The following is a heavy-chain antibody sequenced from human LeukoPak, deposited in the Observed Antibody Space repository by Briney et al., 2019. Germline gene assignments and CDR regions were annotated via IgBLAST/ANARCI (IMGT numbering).Heavy chain of an antibody. CDR3: ARENNYLYYFDY. J-gene: IGHJ4*02. Sequence: SQTLSLTCTVSGGSTSIYHCDWIRQPAREGLEWIGRIYTSGSTNYNPSLKSRVTMSVDTSKNQFSLKLSSVTAADTAVYYCARENNYLYYFDYWGQGTLLTVSS. CDR1: GGSTSIYH. V-gene: IGHV4-4*07. D-gene: IGHD1-1*01. CDR2: IYTSGST.